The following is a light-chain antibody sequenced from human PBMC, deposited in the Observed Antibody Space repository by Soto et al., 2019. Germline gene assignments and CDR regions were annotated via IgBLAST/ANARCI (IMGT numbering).Light chain of an antibody. Sequence: QSALTQPPSVSGSPGQSVTISCTGTSSDVGDNNYVSWYQQHPGKAPKLMIYDISHRPSGISDRFSGSKSGNTASLTISGLQAEDEADYYCSSYASSSTLDVFGTGTKVTVL. CDR1: SSDVGDNNY. CDR3: SSYASSSTLDV. J-gene: IGLJ1*01. CDR2: DIS. V-gene: IGLV2-14*01.